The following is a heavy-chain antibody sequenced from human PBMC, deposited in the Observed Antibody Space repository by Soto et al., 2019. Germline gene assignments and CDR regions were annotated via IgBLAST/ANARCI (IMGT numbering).Heavy chain of an antibody. CDR3: AREGSSCSSGVGYTSGFDS. CDR1: GFTVSSYA. D-gene: IGHD2-8*01. J-gene: IGHJ4*02. Sequence: PGGSLRLSCAASGFTVSSYAMSWVRQAPGKGLECVSAISSSSSYIYYADSVKGRFTISRDNAKTSLHLQMNSLRAADTAVYYCAREGSSCSSGVGYTSGFDSWGQGTPVTVSS. CDR2: ISSSSSYI. V-gene: IGHV3-21*01.